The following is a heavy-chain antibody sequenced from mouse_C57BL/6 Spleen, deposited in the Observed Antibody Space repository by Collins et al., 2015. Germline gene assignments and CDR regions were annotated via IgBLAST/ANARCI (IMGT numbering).Heavy chain of an antibody. V-gene: IGHV1-55*01. CDR1: GYTFTSYW. D-gene: IGHD2-2*01. CDR3: ARERAYGYDGAPFAY. CDR2: IYPGSGST. J-gene: IGHJ3*01. Sequence: QVQLQQPGAELVKPGASVKMSCKASGYTFTSYWITWVKQRPGQGLEWIGDIYPGSGSTNYNEKFKSKATLTVDTSSSTAYVQLSSLTSEDSAVYYCARERAYGYDGAPFAYWGQGTLVTVSA.